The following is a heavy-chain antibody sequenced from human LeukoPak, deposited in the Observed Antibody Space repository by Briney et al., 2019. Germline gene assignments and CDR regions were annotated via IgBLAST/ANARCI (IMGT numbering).Heavy chain of an antibody. Sequence: ASVKVSCKASGYTFTGYYMHWVRQAPGQGLEWMGWINPNSGGTNYAQKFQGRVTMTRDTSISTAYMELSRLRFDDTAVYYCAREEGGSGSYYSNSHDYWGQGTPVTVSS. J-gene: IGHJ4*02. CDR3: AREEGGSGSYYSNSHDY. CDR1: GYTFTGYY. D-gene: IGHD3-10*01. CDR2: INPNSGGT. V-gene: IGHV1-2*02.